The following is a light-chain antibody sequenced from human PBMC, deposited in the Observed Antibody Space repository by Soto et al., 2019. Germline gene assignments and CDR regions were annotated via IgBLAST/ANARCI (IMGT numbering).Light chain of an antibody. CDR2: GAY. J-gene: IGKJ5*01. Sequence: EIVMTQSTDTLSVSPGERATVSCRASQSVRSNLAWYQQKPGQAPRLLIYGAYTRATGIPARFSVSGSGTEFTLTISSLQSADFAVYYCQQYNTWPRITLGQGTRLEIK. CDR1: QSVRSN. V-gene: IGKV3-15*01. CDR3: QQYNTWPRIT.